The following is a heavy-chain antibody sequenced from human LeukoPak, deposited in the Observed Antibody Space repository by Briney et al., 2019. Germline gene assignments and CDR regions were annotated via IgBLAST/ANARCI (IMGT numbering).Heavy chain of an antibody. D-gene: IGHD3-3*01. J-gene: IGHJ4*02. CDR2: IKSKTDGGTT. CDR3: ASNSRSGGGSWDYFDY. V-gene: IGHV3-15*01. Sequence: GGSLRLSCAASGFTFSNAWMTWVRQAPGKGLEWVGHIKSKTDGGTTDYAAPVKGRFTISRDDSKNTLYMQMSSLKAEDTAVYYCASNSRSGGGSWDYFDYWGQGTLVTVSS. CDR1: GFTFSNAW.